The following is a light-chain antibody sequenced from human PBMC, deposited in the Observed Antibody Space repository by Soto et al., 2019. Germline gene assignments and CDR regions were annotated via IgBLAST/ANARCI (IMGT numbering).Light chain of an antibody. V-gene: IGLV2-11*01. J-gene: IGLJ1*01. CDR3: TSYRSTSTRYV. CDR1: NSDVGAYTF. CDR2: AVS. Sequence: QSALTQPRSVSGSPGQSVTISCTGTNSDVGAYTFVSWYQQLPGKAPKLIISAVSYRPSGVPDRFSGSKSGNTASLTISGLQTEDEADYYCTSYRSTSTRYVFGTGTKLTVL.